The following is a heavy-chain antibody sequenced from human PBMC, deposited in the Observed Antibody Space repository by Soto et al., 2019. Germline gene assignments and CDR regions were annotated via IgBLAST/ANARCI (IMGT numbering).Heavy chain of an antibody. CDR1: GASVNTGDYY. J-gene: IGHJ1*01. V-gene: IGHV4-30-4*01. CDR3: VGTGTTDDF. D-gene: IGHD1-7*01. CDR2: IFYSGDT. Sequence: VQLQGSGPGLVKPPQTLSLTCTVSGASVNTGDYYWSYIRQSPGKGLEWLGYIFYSGDTYYNPSLKSRATISLNTSRNQISLTLTSVTDADTAVYFCVGTGTTDDFWGQGTLVTVSS.